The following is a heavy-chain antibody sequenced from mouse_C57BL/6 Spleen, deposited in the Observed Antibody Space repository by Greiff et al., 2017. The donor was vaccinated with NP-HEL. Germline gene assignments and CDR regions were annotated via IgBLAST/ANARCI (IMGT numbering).Heavy chain of an antibody. J-gene: IGHJ2*01. CDR2: IDPSDSYT. V-gene: IGHV1-59*01. D-gene: IGHD1-1*01. CDR3: AREYYGSSYGGYFDY. Sequence: QVQLKQSGAELVRPGTSVKLSCKASGYTFTSYWMHWVKQRPGQGLEWIGVIDPSDSYTNYNQKFKGKATLTVDTSSSTAYMQLSSLTSEDSAVYYCAREYYGSSYGGYFDYWGQGTTLTVSS. CDR1: GYTFTSYW.